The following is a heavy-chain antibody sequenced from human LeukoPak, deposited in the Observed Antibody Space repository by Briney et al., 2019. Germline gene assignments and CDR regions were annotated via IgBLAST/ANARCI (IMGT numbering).Heavy chain of an antibody. Sequence: SGGSLRLSCAASGFTFSSYGVSWVRQAPGKGLEWVSAISGSGGSTYYADSVKGRFTISRDNSKNTLYLQMNSPRAEDTAAYYCAKEWELLRDRFHGVVPDAFDIWGQGTMVTVSS. J-gene: IGHJ3*02. CDR1: GFTFSSYG. D-gene: IGHD1-26*01. CDR2: ISGSGGST. CDR3: AKEWELLRDRFHGVVPDAFDI. V-gene: IGHV3-23*01.